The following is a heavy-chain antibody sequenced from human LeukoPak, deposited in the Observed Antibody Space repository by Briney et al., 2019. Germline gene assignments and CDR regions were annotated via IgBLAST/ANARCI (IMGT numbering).Heavy chain of an antibody. CDR2: IYYSGST. J-gene: IGHJ5*02. CDR1: GGSISSYY. CDR3: AREVAGYSSGWFRFDP. D-gene: IGHD6-19*01. Sequence: SETLSLTCTVSGGSISSYYWSWIRQPPGKGLEWIGYIYYSGSTNYNPSLKSRVTISVDTSKNQFSLKLSSVTAADTAVYYCAREVAGYSSGWFRFDPWGQGTLVTVSS. V-gene: IGHV4-59*12.